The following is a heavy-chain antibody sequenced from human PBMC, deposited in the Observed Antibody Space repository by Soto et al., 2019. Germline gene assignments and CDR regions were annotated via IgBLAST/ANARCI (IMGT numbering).Heavy chain of an antibody. CDR1: GGSISSYY. V-gene: IGHV4-59*01. D-gene: IGHD6-19*01. CDR3: ARGGSGWYSSNRNWFDP. Sequence: SETLSLTCTVSGGSISSYYWSWIRQPPGKGLEWIGYIYYSGSTNYNPSLKSRVTISVDTSKNQFSLKLSSVTAADTAVYYCARGGSGWYSSNRNWFDPWGQGTLVTVSS. J-gene: IGHJ5*02. CDR2: IYYSGST.